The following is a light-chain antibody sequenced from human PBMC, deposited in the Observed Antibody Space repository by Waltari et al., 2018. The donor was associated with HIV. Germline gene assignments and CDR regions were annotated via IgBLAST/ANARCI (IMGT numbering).Light chain of an antibody. Sequence: QSALTQPASVSGSPGQSITISCTGTSSDVGGYNYVSWCQQHPGKAPKLMIYDVSNRPSGVSNRFSGSKSGNTASLTISGLQAEDEADYYCSSYTRSSTLVFGTGTKVTVL. CDR1: SSDVGGYNY. V-gene: IGLV2-14*01. CDR2: DVS. J-gene: IGLJ1*01. CDR3: SSYTRSSTLV.